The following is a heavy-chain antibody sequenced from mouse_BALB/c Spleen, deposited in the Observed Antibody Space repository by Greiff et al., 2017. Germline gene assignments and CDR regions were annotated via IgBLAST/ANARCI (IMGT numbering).Heavy chain of an antibody. V-gene: IGHV1-54*01. CDR3: ARSSYYYGSSYFGDY. Sequence: QVQLQQSGAELVRPGTSVKVSCKASGYAFTNYLIEWVKQRPGQGLEWIGVINPGSGGTNYNEKFKGKATLTADKSSSTAYMQLSSLTSDDSAVYFCARSSYYYGSSYFGDYWGQGTSVTVSS. CDR2: INPGSGGT. D-gene: IGHD1-1*01. CDR1: GYAFTNYL. J-gene: IGHJ4*01.